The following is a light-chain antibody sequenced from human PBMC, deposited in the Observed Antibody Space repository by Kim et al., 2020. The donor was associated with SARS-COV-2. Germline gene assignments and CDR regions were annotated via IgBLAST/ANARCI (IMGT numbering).Light chain of an antibody. J-gene: IGLJ2*01. CDR1: SSDVGGFNY. CDR3: CSYAGSYTFVV. CDR2: DVD. Sequence: QSALTQPRSVSGSPGQSVTITCTGTSSDVGGFNYVSWYQQHPGKAPKFVIYDVDKRPSGVPDRFSGSKSDNTASLTISGLQAEDEADYYCCSYAGSYTFVVFGGGTQLTVL. V-gene: IGLV2-11*01.